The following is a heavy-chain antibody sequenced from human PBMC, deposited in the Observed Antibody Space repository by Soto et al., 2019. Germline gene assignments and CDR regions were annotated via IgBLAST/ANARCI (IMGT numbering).Heavy chain of an antibody. CDR2: ISYSGST. CDR1: GGSISGYY. CDR3: ARGWGGREGSLRAV. V-gene: IGHV4-59*08. J-gene: IGHJ6*02. D-gene: IGHD3-16*01. Sequence: SETLSLTCTVSGGSISGYYWSWIRQSPEKGLEYIGYISYSGSTNYNPSLKSRVTTSVDTSRNQFFLTLSSMTAADTAVYYCARGWGGREGSLRAVWGQGTTVPVSS.